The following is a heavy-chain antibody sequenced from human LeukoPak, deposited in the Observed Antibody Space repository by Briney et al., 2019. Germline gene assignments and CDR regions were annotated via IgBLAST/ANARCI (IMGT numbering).Heavy chain of an antibody. D-gene: IGHD3-22*01. CDR3: ASLKNYYDSSGYLVTDAFGI. J-gene: IGHJ3*02. V-gene: IGHV4-59*01. CDR1: GGSISSYY. CDR2: IYYSGST. Sequence: SETLSLTCTVSGGSISSYYWSWIRQPPGKGLEWIGYIYYSGSTNYNPSLKSRVTISVDTSKNQFSLKLSSVTAADTAVYYCASLKNYYDSSGYLVTDAFGIWGQGTMVTVSS.